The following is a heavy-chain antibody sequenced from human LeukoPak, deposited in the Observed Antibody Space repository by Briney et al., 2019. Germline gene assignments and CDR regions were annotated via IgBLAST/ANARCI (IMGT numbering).Heavy chain of an antibody. Sequence: PSQTLSLTCTVSGGSISSGDYYWSWIRQPPGKGPEWIGYIYYSGSTYYNPSLKSRVTISVDTSKNQFSLKLSFVTAADTAVYYCARDLGYCSSTSCYTPNWFDPWGQGTLVTVSS. D-gene: IGHD2-2*02. V-gene: IGHV4-30-4*01. J-gene: IGHJ5*02. CDR2: IYYSGST. CDR1: GGSISSGDYY. CDR3: ARDLGYCSSTSCYTPNWFDP.